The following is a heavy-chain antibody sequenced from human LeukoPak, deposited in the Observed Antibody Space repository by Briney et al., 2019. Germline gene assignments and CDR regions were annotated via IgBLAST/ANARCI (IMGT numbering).Heavy chain of an antibody. J-gene: IGHJ4*02. Sequence: GGSLRLSCAASGFTFSNAWMSWVRQAPGKGLEWVGRIKSKTDGGTTDYAAPVKGRFTISRDDSKNTLFLQMNSLKSEDTAVYYCTTDPRWLRQQLWLDYWGQGALVTVSS. CDR3: TTDPRWLRQQLWLDY. V-gene: IGHV3-15*01. D-gene: IGHD5-12*01. CDR1: GFTFSNAW. CDR2: IKSKTDGGTT.